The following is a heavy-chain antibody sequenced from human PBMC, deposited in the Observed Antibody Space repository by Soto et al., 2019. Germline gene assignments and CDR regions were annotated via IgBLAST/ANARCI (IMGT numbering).Heavy chain of an antibody. CDR3: ARDLAPYGSGIEYYFDY. CDR2: ISSSSSTI. Sequence: EVQLVESGGGLVQPGGSLRLSCAASGFTFSSYSMNWVRQAPGKGLEWVSYISSSSSTIYYADSVKGRFTISRDNAKNSLYLQMNSLRDEDTAVYYCARDLAPYGSGIEYYFDYWGQGTLVTVSS. J-gene: IGHJ4*02. CDR1: GFTFSSYS. D-gene: IGHD3-10*01. V-gene: IGHV3-48*02.